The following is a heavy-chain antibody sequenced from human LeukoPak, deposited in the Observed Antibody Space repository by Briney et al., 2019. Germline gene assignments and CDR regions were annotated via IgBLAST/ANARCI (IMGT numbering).Heavy chain of an antibody. CDR2: IYYSGRT. CDR3: ARDQPYGDPAADYYGMDV. CDR1: GGSISSGDYY. V-gene: IGHV4-30-4*01. D-gene: IGHD4-17*01. Sequence: TSETLSLTCTVSGGSISSGDYYWSWIRQPPGKGLEWIGYIYYSGRTYYNPSLKSRVTISVDTSKNQFSLKLSSVTAADTAVYYCARDQPYGDPAADYYGMDVWGKGTTVTVSS. J-gene: IGHJ6*04.